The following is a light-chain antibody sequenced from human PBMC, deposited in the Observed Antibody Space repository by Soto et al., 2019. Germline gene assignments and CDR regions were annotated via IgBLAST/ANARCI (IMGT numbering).Light chain of an antibody. CDR3: AAWDDSLNGPV. Sequence: QSVLTQPPSASGTPGQRVTISCSGSTSNIESNNVNWYLQLPGTAPKLLMNSDNQRPSGIPDRFSGSKSGTSASLAISGLQSDDEADYYCAAWDDSLNGPVFGGGTQLTVL. J-gene: IGLJ3*02. V-gene: IGLV1-44*01. CDR2: SDN. CDR1: TSNIESNN.